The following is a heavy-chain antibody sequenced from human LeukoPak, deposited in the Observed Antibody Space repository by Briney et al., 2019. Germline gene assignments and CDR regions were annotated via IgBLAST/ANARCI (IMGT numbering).Heavy chain of an antibody. J-gene: IGHJ4*02. D-gene: IGHD4-17*01. CDR2: IKQDGSEK. V-gene: IGHV3-7*03. CDR1: GFTFSSYW. Sequence: PGGSLRLSCAASGFTFSSYWMSWVRQAPGKGLEWVANIKQDGSEKYCVDSEKGRFTISRDNAKNSLYLQMNSLRAEDTAVYYCAKDGDYGLCDYWGQGTLVTVSS. CDR3: AKDGDYGLCDY.